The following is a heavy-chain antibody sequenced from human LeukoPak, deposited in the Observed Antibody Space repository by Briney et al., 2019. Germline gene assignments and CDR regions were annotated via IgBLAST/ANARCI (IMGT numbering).Heavy chain of an antibody. CDR1: GFTFSSYG. J-gene: IGHJ5*02. Sequence: GGSLRLSCAASGFTFSSYGMHWVRQAPGKGLEWVAVISYDGSNKYYADSVKGRFTISRDNSKNTLYLQMNSLRAEDTAVYYCAKDLKPWVSRPSPNWFDPWGQGTLVTVSS. CDR3: AKDLKPWVSRPSPNWFDP. D-gene: IGHD6-13*01. V-gene: IGHV3-30*18. CDR2: ISYDGSNK.